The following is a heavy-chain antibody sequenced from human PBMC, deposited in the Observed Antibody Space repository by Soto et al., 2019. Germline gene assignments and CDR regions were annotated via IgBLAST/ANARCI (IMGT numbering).Heavy chain of an antibody. D-gene: IGHD3-22*01. CDR3: ARDSTAYYDSSGPDDAFDI. CDR2: IIPIFGTA. CDR1: GGTFSSYA. V-gene: IGHV1-69*13. Sequence: SVKVSCKASGGTFSSYAISWVRQAPGQGLEWMGGIIPIFGTANYAQKFQGRVTITADESTSTAYMELSSLRSEDTAVYYCARDSTAYYDSSGPDDAFDIWGQGTMVTVSS. J-gene: IGHJ3*02.